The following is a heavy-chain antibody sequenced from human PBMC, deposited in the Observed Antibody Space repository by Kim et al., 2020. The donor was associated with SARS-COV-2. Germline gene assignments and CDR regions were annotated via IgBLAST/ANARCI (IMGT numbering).Heavy chain of an antibody. V-gene: IGHV4-34*01. D-gene: IGHD3-16*01. CDR1: GGSFSGYY. CDR2: INHSGST. J-gene: IGHJ6*02. Sequence: SETLSLTCAVYGGSFSGYYWSWIRQPPGKGLEWIGEINHSGSTNYNPSLKSRVTISVDTSKNQFSLKLSSVTAADTAVYYCARGWGGYYYYYGMDVWGQGTTVTVSS. CDR3: ARGWGGYYYYYGMDV.